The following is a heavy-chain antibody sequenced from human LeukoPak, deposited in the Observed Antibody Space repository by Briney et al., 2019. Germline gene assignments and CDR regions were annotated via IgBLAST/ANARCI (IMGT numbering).Heavy chain of an antibody. CDR2: IYYSGST. CDR3: ARRLGYDFWSGYSFDP. CDR1: GGSISSGGYY. Sequence: SETLSLTCTVSGGSISSGGYYWSWIRQHPGKGLEWIGYIYYSGSTYYNPSLKSRVTISADTSKNQFSLKLSSVTAADTAVYYCARRLGYDFWSGYSFDPWGQGTLVTVSS. V-gene: IGHV4-31*03. D-gene: IGHD3-3*01. J-gene: IGHJ5*02.